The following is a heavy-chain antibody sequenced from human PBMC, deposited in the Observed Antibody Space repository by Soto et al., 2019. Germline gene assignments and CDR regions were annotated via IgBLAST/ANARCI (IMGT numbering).Heavy chain of an antibody. V-gene: IGHV3-48*03. CDR1: GFTFNDFE. D-gene: IGHD2-8*01. CDR3: ARGFGRCTS. CDR2: IDGSGTTK. Sequence: EVQLLESGGGLVQPGGSLRLSCGVSGFTFNDFEMNWVRQAPGKGLEWLAYIDGSGTTKKYADSVRGRFTISRDNPNNSLFLQMSSPSAADTPIHFCARGFGRCTSWGQGTLVSVSS. J-gene: IGHJ5*02.